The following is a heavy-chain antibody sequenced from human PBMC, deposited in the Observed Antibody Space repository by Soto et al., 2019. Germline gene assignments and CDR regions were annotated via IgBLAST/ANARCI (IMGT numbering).Heavy chain of an antibody. CDR1: GYIFMHYY. CDR3: ARSLLQGDS. Sequence: QVQLVQSGAEVKKPGASVKVSCKASGYIFMHYYIHWVRQAPGQGLEWMAIINPNGGSTNYAQKFQGRVTVTSDTSTSTVSMELNSLGSDDTAVYFCARSLLQGDSWRQGTLVTVSS. D-gene: IGHD2-21*01. J-gene: IGHJ5*02. CDR2: INPNGGST. V-gene: IGHV1-46*01.